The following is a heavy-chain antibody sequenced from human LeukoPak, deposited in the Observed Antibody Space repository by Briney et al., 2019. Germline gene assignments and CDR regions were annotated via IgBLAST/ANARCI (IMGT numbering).Heavy chain of an antibody. J-gene: IGHJ4*02. CDR2: IDSDTYGNTI. D-gene: IGHD4-23*01. CDR1: GFTLSSYS. CDR3: TKEASQSYGRT. V-gene: IGHV3-48*01. Sequence: PGGSLRLSCAASGFTLSSYSMNWVRQAPGKGLEWISYIDSDTYGNTIYYPHTVKGRFTISRDNAKNSLYLQTDSLRAEDTAVYYCTKEASQSYGRTWGQGTLVTVSS.